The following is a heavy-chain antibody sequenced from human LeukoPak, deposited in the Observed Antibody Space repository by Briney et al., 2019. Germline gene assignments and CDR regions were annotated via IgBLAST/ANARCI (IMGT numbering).Heavy chain of an antibody. CDR1: GGSISSYY. CDR3: ARLYCGGDCFHY. J-gene: IGHJ4*02. V-gene: IGHV4-59*01. Sequence: LETLSLTCTVSGGSISSYYWSWIRQPPGKGLEWIGYIYYSGSTNYNPSLKSRVTISVDTSKNQFSLKLSSVTAADTAVYYCARLYCGGDCFHYWGQGTVVTVSS. CDR2: IYYSGST. D-gene: IGHD2-21*01.